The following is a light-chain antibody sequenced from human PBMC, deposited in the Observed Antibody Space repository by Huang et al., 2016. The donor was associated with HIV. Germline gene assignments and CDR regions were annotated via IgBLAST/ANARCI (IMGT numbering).Light chain of an antibody. V-gene: IGKV3-15*01. Sequence: EIVMTQSPATLSVSPGERVTLSCRASQRISNNLAWYQQKPGQAPSLLIYGASTRATAVAARVSGSGSGTECTLTISSLQSEDSAVYYCQQYDNWPPFTFGQGTKLEIK. J-gene: IGKJ2*01. CDR2: GAS. CDR3: QQYDNWPPFT. CDR1: QRISNN.